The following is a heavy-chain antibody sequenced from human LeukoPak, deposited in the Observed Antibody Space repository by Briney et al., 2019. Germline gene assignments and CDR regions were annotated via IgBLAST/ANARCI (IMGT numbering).Heavy chain of an antibody. V-gene: IGHV3-30*04. D-gene: IGHD2-21*02. CDR1: GFTFSSYA. J-gene: IGHJ4*02. CDR2: ISYDGGNK. Sequence: GGSLRLSCAASGFTFSSYAMHWVRQAPGKGLEWVAVISYDGGNKYYADSVKGRFTISRDNSKNTLYLQMNSLRAEDTAVYYCARGDCGGDCYWFDYWGQGTLVTVSS. CDR3: ARGDCGGDCYWFDY.